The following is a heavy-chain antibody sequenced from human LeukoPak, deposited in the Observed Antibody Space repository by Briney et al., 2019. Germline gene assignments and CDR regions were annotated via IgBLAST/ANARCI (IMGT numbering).Heavy chain of an antibody. Sequence: ASVKVSCKSSGYRFITFGINWVRQAPGQGLEWMGWINPYNGNRYYAKKFQDRFNMTTDTSTSTVYLELQTLTSDDTAIYYCARFQASEFRGFDHWGQGTLITVSS. CDR3: ARFQASEFRGFDH. V-gene: IGHV1-18*01. J-gene: IGHJ4*02. CDR1: GYRFITFG. D-gene: IGHD3-10*01. CDR2: INPYNGNR.